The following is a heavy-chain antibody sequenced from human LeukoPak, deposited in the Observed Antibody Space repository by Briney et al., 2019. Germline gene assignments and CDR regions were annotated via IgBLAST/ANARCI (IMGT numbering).Heavy chain of an antibody. D-gene: IGHD3-22*01. J-gene: IGHJ3*02. V-gene: IGHV4-39*07. CDR2: IYYSGST. CDR1: GGSISSSSYY. Sequence: PSETLSLTCTVSGGSISSSSYYWGWIRQPPGKGLEWIGSIYYSGSTYYNPSLKSRVTISVDTSKNQFSLKLSSVTAADTAVYYCARQGPDSSGYYYNAFDIWGQGTMVTVSS. CDR3: ARQGPDSSGYYYNAFDI.